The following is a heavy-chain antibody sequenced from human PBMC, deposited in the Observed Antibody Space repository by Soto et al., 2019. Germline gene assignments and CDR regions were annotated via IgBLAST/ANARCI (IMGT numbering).Heavy chain of an antibody. CDR2: IWYDGSNK. Sequence: QVQLVESGGGVVQPGRSLRLSCAASGFTFSSYGMHWVRQAPGKGLEWVAVIWYDGSNKYYADSVKGRFTISRDNSKNTLYLQRNSLRAEDTAVYYCARDTDSGYGIADYWGQGTLGTVSS. CDR3: ARDTDSGYGIADY. D-gene: IGHD5-12*01. J-gene: IGHJ4*02. CDR1: GFTFSSYG. V-gene: IGHV3-33*01.